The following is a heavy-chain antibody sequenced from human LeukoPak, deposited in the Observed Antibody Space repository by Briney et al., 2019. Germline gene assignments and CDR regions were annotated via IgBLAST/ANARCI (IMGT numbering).Heavy chain of an antibody. Sequence: GASVKVSCMASGYTFTSYDINWVRQATGRGLEWMGWMNPNSGNTGYAQKFQERVTITRDMSTSTAYMELSSLRSEDTAVYYCAAVEMATNPEGYWGQGTLVTVSS. D-gene: IGHD5-24*01. CDR3: AAVEMATNPEGY. CDR1: GYTFTSYD. CDR2: MNPNSGNT. J-gene: IGHJ1*01. V-gene: IGHV1-8*03.